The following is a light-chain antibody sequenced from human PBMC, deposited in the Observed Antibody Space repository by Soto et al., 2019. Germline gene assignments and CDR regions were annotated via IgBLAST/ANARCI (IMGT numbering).Light chain of an antibody. V-gene: IGLV2-14*01. CDR2: DVT. Sequence: QSVLTQPASVSGSPGQSITISCTGTSSDVGGYNFVTWYQQYPCKAPKLVIHDVTRRPSGVSNRFSGSKFGTTASLTISGLQAEDEADYYCCSYTSSTSYVFGTGTKVTVL. CDR1: SSDVGGYNF. CDR3: CSYTSSTSYV. J-gene: IGLJ1*01.